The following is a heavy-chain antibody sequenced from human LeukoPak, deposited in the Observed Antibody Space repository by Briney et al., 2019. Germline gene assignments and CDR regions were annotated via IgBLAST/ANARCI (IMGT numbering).Heavy chain of an antibody. J-gene: IGHJ5*02. V-gene: IGHV1-69*05. Sequence: SVMVSCKASGGTFSSYAISWVRQALGQGLEWMGGIIPIFGTANYAQKFQGRVTITTDESTSTAYMELSSLRSEDTAVYYCARGSAVNWNYDWFDPWGQGTLVTVSS. CDR3: ARGSAVNWNYDWFDP. D-gene: IGHD1-7*01. CDR2: IIPIFGTA. CDR1: GGTFSSYA.